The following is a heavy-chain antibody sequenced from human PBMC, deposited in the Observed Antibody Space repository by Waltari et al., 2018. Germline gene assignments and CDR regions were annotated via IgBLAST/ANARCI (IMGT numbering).Heavy chain of an antibody. Sequence: QVQLQQWGAGLLMPSETLSLTCAVYGGSFSGSSWSWIRKPPGQALEWIGEINHSGSTNYNPSRKSRVTISVDTSKNQFSLKLSSVTAADTAVYYCARGVVVVVAATPYYYYYGMDVWGQGTTVTVSS. CDR1: GGSFSGSS. D-gene: IGHD2-15*01. CDR3: ARGVVVVVAATPYYYYYGMDV. CDR2: INHSGST. V-gene: IGHV4-34*01. J-gene: IGHJ6*02.